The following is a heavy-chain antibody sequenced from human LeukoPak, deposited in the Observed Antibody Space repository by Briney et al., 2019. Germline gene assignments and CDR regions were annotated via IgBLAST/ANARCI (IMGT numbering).Heavy chain of an antibody. CDR3: AGAYYYDSSGYRPCAFDI. CDR1: GYSFTSYW. J-gene: IGHJ3*02. Sequence: GESLKISCKGSGYSFTSYWIGWVRQMPGKGLEWMGIIYPGDSDTRYSPSFQGQVTFSADKSISTAYLQWSSLKASDTAMYYCAGAYYYDSSGYRPCAFDIWGQGTMVTVSS. D-gene: IGHD3-22*01. CDR2: IYPGDSDT. V-gene: IGHV5-51*01.